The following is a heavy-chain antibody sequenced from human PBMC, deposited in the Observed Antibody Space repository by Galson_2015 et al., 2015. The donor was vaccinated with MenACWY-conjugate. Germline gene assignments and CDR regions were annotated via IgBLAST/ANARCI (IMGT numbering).Heavy chain of an antibody. Sequence: SLRLSCAGSGFRFGAYAVSWFRQAPGKGLEWVGFIRSKVYGGTTEYAASVKGRFTISRDDSKSIAYLQMNSLKTEDTAVYYCTRVNLAYCGGDCYPNDYWGQGTLVTVSS. CDR1: GFRFGAYA. CDR2: IRSKVYGGTT. CDR3: TRVNLAYCGGDCYPNDY. D-gene: IGHD2-21*02. V-gene: IGHV3-49*03. J-gene: IGHJ4*02.